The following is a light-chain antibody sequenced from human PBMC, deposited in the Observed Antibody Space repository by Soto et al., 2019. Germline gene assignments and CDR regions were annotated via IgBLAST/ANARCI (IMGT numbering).Light chain of an antibody. J-gene: IGKJ1*01. CDR2: GGS. Sequence: EIVMRQSPATLSVSPGERATLSCRASQSVSSNFAWYQQKAGQAPRLLIYGGSTRATGIPARFSGSGSGTEFTLTISSLQSEDFAVYYCQQYNNWQTFGQGTKV. V-gene: IGKV3-15*01. CDR3: QQYNNWQT. CDR1: QSVSSN.